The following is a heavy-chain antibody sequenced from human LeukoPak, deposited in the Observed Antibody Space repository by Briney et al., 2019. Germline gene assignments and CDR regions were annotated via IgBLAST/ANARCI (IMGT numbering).Heavy chain of an antibody. CDR3: AKVTAMVTGWFDP. V-gene: IGHV3-23*01. CDR1: GFTFSSYA. J-gene: IGHJ5*02. Sequence: HPGGSLRLSCAASGFTFSSYAMSWVRQAPGKGLEWVSAISGSGGSTYYADSVKGRFTISRDNSKNTLNLQMNSLRAEDTTVYYCAKVTAMVTGWFDPWGREPWSPSPQ. CDR2: ISGSGGST. D-gene: IGHD5-18*01.